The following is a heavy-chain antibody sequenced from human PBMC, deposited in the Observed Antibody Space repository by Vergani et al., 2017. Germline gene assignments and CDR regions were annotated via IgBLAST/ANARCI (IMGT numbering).Heavy chain of an antibody. CDR1: GYTFTGYY. V-gene: IGHV1-2*02. D-gene: IGHD1-1*01. CDR2: INPNSGGT. Sequence: QVQLVQSGAEVKKPGASVKVSCTASGYTFTGYYMHWVRQAPGQGLEWMGWINPNSGGTNYAQKFQGRVTMTRDTSISTAYMGLSRLRSDDTAVYYCARSRPMVRPYYYYGMDGWGQGTSVTVSS. CDR3: ARSRPMVRPYYYYGMDG. J-gene: IGHJ6*02.